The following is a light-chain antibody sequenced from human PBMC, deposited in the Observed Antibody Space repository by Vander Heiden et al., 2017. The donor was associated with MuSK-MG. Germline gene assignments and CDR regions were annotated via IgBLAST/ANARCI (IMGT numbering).Light chain of an antibody. CDR2: GAS. J-gene: IGKJ2*01. CDR3: LQDGSSLPST. Sequence: DIVLTQSPGTLSLSPGERATLSCRASQSVSSYLGWYQQKPGQAPRLLIYGASSRTTGIPDRFSGSGYGPDFTLTISRREPEDFAVYYCLQDGSSLPSTFGQRTKLEIK. V-gene: IGKV3-20*01. CDR1: QSVSSY.